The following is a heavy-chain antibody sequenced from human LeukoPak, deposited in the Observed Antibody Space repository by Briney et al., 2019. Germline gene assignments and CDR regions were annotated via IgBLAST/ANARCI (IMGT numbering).Heavy chain of an antibody. D-gene: IGHD1-26*01. CDR3: ARDRWSGSYLGDY. CDR1: GGTFSSYA. V-gene: IGHV1-69*13. CDR2: IIPIFGTA. J-gene: IGHJ4*02. Sequence: SVKVSCKASGGTFSSYAISWVRQAPGQGLEWMGGIIPIFGTANYAQKFQGRVTITADESTSTAYMELSSLRSEDTAVYYCARDRWSGSYLGDYWGQGTLVTVSS.